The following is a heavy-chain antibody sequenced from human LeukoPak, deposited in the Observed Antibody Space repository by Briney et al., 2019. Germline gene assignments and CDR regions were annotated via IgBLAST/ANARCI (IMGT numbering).Heavy chain of an antibody. CDR3: ASSVTTDYYYYMDV. CDR2: INPNSGGT. CDR1: GYTFTGYY. J-gene: IGHJ6*03. Sequence: PRASVKVSCKASGYTFTGYYMHWVRQAPGQGLEWMGWINPNSGGTNYAQKFQGRVTMTRDTSISTAYMELSRLRSDDTAVYYCASSVTTDYYYYMDVWGKGTTVTVSS. D-gene: IGHD4-11*01. V-gene: IGHV1-2*02.